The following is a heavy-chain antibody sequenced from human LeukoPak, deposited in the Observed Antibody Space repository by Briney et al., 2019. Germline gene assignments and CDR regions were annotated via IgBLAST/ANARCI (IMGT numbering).Heavy chain of an antibody. CDR1: GYTFTSYV. V-gene: IGHV1-8*03. CDR2: MNPNSGNT. Sequence: GASVKVSCKASGYTFTSYVINWVRQATGQGLEWMRWMNPNSGNTGYAQKFQGRVTITRNTSISTAYMELSSLRSEDTAVYYCARGVVWFDPWGQGTLVTVSS. J-gene: IGHJ5*02. CDR3: ARGVVWFDP.